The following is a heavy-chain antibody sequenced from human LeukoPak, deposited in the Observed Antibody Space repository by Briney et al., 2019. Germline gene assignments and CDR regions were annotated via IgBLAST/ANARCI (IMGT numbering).Heavy chain of an antibody. CDR2: IYYSGST. CDR1: GGSISSSSYY. V-gene: IGHV4-39*01. Sequence: SETLSLTCTVSGGSISSSSYYWGWIRQPPGKGLEWIGSIYYSGSTYYNPSLKSRVTISVDTSKNQFSLKLSSVTAADTAVYYCARLIVDIVATAGGFDYWGQGTLVTVSS. J-gene: IGHJ4*02. D-gene: IGHD5-12*01. CDR3: ARLIVDIVATAGGFDY.